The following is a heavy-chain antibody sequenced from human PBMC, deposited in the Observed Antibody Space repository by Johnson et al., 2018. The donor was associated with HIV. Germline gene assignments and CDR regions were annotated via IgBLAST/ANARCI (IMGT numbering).Heavy chain of an antibody. V-gene: IGHV3-11*04. CDR1: GLIFNNAW. D-gene: IGHD5-24*01. CDR3: ARACRDGYTCDAFDI. J-gene: IGHJ3*02. Sequence: QVQLVESGGGSVKTGGSLRLSCVASGLIFNNAWMNWVRQAPEKGLEWVSYISNSGTTIYYAASVKGRFTISRDNAKKSLYLQMNSLRVEDTAVFYCARACRDGYTCDAFDIWGQGTMVTVSS. CDR2: ISNSGTTI.